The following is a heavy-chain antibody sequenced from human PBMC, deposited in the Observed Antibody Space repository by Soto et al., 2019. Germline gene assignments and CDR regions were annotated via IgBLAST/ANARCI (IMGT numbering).Heavy chain of an antibody. CDR2: INSDGSST. D-gene: IGHD5-12*01. V-gene: IGHV3-74*01. J-gene: IGHJ4*02. CDR3: ARDDGYREVSGY. CDR1: VLTFSSYW. Sequence: GGSLRISCASSVLTFSSYWMPWVRQAPGKGLVLVSRINSDGSSTSYADSVKGRFTISRDNAKNTLYLQMNSLRAEDTAVYYCARDDGYREVSGYWGQGTMVTVSS.